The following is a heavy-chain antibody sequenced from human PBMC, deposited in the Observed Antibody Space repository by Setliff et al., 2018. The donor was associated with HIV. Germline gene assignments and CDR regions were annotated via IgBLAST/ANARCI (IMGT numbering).Heavy chain of an antibody. CDR1: GFTFSSSW. Sequence: PGGSLRLSCAASGFTFSSSWMNWVRQAPGKGLEWVARIKSKTNGGTKDYAASVKGRFTVSRDDSRDTLYLQMNSLRAEDTAVYYCSKAGGGATLYYFDYWGQGTLVTVSS. J-gene: IGHJ4*02. D-gene: IGHD3-16*01. CDR3: SKAGGGATLYYFDY. CDR2: IKSKTNGGTK. V-gene: IGHV3-15*01.